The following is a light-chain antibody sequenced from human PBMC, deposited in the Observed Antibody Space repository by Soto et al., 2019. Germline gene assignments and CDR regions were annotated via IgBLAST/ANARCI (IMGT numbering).Light chain of an antibody. J-gene: IGKJ2*01. V-gene: IGKV1-39*01. CDR2: AAS. CDR1: QSISND. Sequence: DIQMTQSPSSLSASVGDRVTITCRASQSISNDLNWYQQKPGKAPKLLIYAASSLQSGVPSRFSGTGSGTDFPLTISSLQPVDFATYYCQQSYSTPTFGQGTKLEIK. CDR3: QQSYSTPT.